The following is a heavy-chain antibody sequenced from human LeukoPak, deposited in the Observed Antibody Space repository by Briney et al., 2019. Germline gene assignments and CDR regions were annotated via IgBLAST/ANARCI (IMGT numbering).Heavy chain of an antibody. CDR1: GGSISSGGYS. J-gene: IGHJ4*02. V-gene: IGHV4-30-2*01. D-gene: IGHD6-19*01. CDR2: IYHSGST. Sequence: PSQTLSLTCAVSGGSISSGGYSWSWIRQPPGKGLEWIGYIYHSGSTYYNPSLKSRVTISVDRSKNQFSLKLSSVTAADTAVYYCARGTWSAGMNMRGYYFDHWGQGTLVTVSS. CDR3: ARGTWSAGMNMRGYYFDH.